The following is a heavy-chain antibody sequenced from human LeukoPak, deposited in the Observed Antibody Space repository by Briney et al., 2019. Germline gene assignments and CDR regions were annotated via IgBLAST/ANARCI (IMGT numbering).Heavy chain of an antibody. D-gene: IGHD6-19*01. CDR1: GYSFTSYW. CDR2: IYPGDSDT. CDR3: ARHLTVEYSSGWYPDY. V-gene: IGHV5-51*01. Sequence: GESLKISCKGSGYSFTSYWIGWVRQMPGKGLEWMGIIYPGDSDTRYSPSFQGQVTISADKSISTAYLQWSSLKASDTAMYYCARHLTVEYSSGWYPDYWGQGTLVTVSS. J-gene: IGHJ4*02.